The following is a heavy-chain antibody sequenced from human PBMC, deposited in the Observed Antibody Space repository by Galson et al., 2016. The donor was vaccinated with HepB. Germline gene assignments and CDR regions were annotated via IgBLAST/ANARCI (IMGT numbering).Heavy chain of an antibody. CDR3: ARDHVRQLVSTLHSYDYYGMDV. V-gene: IGHV3-7*01. CDR1: GFTFSSYW. D-gene: IGHD6-13*01. Sequence: SLRLSCAASGFTFSSYWMSWVRQAPGKGLEWVANIKQDGSEKYYVDSVKGRFTLSRDNAKNSLYLQMNSLRAEDTAVYYCARDHVRQLVSTLHSYDYYGMDVWGQGTTVTVSS. J-gene: IGHJ6*02. CDR2: IKQDGSEK.